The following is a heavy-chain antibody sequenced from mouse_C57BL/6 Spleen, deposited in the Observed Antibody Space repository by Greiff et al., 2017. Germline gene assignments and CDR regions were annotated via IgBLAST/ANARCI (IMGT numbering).Heavy chain of an antibody. Sequence: EVQLQQSGPELVKPGDSVKISCQASGYSFTGYFMNWVMQSPGKSLEWIGRINPYNGDTFYNQKFKGKATLTVDKSSSTAHMELRRLTSEDAAVYYCAREGNNTEGFYYYARDYGGQGTSVTVSS. V-gene: IGHV1-20*01. CDR3: AREGNNTEGFYYYARDY. CDR1: GYSFTGYF. J-gene: IGHJ4*01. D-gene: IGHD1-1*01. CDR2: INPYNGDT.